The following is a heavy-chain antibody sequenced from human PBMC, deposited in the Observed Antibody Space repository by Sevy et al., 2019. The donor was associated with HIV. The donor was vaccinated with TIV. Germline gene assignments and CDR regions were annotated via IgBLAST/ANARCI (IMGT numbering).Heavy chain of an antibody. J-gene: IGHJ4*02. Sequence: GGSLRLSCAASGFTFSSYAMSWVRQAPGKGLEWVSAISGSGSSTYYADSVKGRFTISRDNSKNTLYLQMNSLRAEDTAVYSCAKDRGSSGWYIRYYFDYWGQGTLVTVSS. CDR2: ISGSGSST. V-gene: IGHV3-23*01. CDR1: GFTFSSYA. D-gene: IGHD6-19*01. CDR3: AKDRGSSGWYIRYYFDY.